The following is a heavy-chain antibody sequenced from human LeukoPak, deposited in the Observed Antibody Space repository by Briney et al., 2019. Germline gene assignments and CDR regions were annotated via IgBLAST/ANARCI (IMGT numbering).Heavy chain of an antibody. D-gene: IGHD3-10*01. V-gene: IGHV3-15*01. CDR2: LKSKTDGGTT. CDR1: GFTFSNAW. CDR3: TTLLWFGEFSNPFDY. Sequence: PGGSLRLSCTVSGFTFSNAWMSWVRQAPGKGLEWLCRLKSKTDGGTTDYAAPVKGRFTISRDDSKNTLYLQMNSLKTEDTAVYYCTTLLWFGEFSNPFDYWGQGTLVTVSS. J-gene: IGHJ4*02.